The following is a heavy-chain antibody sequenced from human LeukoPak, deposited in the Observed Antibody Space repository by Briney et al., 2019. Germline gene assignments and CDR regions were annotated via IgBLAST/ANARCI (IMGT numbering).Heavy chain of an antibody. CDR3: SRDSRGWLFHY. CDR1: GGSISSYY. CDR2: IYYSVST. J-gene: IGHJ4*02. D-gene: IGHD6-19*01. V-gene: IGHV4-59*01. Sequence: PSETLSLTCTVSGGSISSYYWSWIRQPPGKGRECMGYIYYSVSTNYNPSPKSLVTISVDTSKNQFPLKLSSVTAAATAVYYCSRDSRGWLFHYWGPGPLVPVSS.